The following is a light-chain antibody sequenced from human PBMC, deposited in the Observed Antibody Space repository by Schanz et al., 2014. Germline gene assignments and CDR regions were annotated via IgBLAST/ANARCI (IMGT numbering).Light chain of an antibody. Sequence: EVVLTQSPGTLSLSAGERASLSCRASQTVSGNSLAWYQHVPGQAPRLLIYGASSRATGVPDRFSGSGSGTEFSLTISSLQSEDFAVYYCQQFNNWPWTFGQRTKVEIK. CDR3: QQFNNWPWT. V-gene: IGKV3D-15*01. CDR1: QTVSGN. CDR2: GAS. J-gene: IGKJ1*01.